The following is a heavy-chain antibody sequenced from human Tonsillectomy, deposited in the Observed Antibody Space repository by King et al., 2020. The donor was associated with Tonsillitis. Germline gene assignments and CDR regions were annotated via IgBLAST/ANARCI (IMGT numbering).Heavy chain of an antibody. V-gene: IGHV3-30*03. J-gene: IGHJ2*01. CDR1: GFTFSSYD. Sequence: VQLVESGGGVVQPGRSLRLSCAASGFTFSSYDMHWVRQAPGKGLEWVAVISYDGSNKYYADSVKGRFTISRDNSKNTLYLQMNSLRAEDTAVYFCARVSGAGTNRGYFELWGRGTLVTVSS. D-gene: IGHD6-19*01. CDR2: ISYDGSNK. CDR3: ARVSGAGTNRGYFEL.